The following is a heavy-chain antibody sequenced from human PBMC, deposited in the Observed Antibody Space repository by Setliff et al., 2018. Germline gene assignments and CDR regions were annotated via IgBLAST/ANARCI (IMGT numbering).Heavy chain of an antibody. D-gene: IGHD3-22*01. V-gene: IGHV3-21*06. CDR1: GFTFRSHV. CDR2: ISPGSTYT. Sequence: GGSLRLSCAASGFTFRSHVMNWVRQAPGKGLQYVSFISPGSTYTYYAESVEGRFTITRDDAKSSLFLQMDGLRPEDTAVYYCVRDEAAVQYYDSRAFD. J-gene: IGHJ3*01. CDR3: VRDEAAVQYYDSRAFD.